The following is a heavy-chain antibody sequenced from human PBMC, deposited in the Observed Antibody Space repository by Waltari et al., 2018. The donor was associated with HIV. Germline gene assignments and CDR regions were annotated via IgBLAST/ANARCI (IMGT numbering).Heavy chain of an antibody. CDR1: GGSISNGSYS. CDR3: ARGRFEGYILYYYYGMDV. D-gene: IGHD5-12*01. CDR2: IYSSGNT. V-gene: IGHV4-61*02. Sequence: QVQLQESGPGLVKPSQTLSLTCTVSGGSISNGSYSWNWIRQPAGQGLGWIGRIYSSGNTNYNPSLKSRVTISVDTSKNQFSLKLSSVTAADTAVYYCARGRFEGYILYYYYGMDVWGQGTTVSVSS. J-gene: IGHJ6*02.